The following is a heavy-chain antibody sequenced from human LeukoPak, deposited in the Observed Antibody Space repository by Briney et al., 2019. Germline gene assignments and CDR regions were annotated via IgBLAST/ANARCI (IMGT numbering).Heavy chain of an antibody. Sequence: GESLKISYHASGFSLPIYWIGWVRQMPGKGLEWMGIIYPGDSEIRYSPSFQGQVTISADRSISTAYLQWSSLKASDTAIYCCAGLHRVNRFDCWGQGTLVTVSS. J-gene: IGHJ4*02. CDR1: GFSLPIYW. CDR2: IYPGDSEI. CDR3: AGLHRVNRFDC. V-gene: IGHV5-51*01. D-gene: IGHD1-14*01.